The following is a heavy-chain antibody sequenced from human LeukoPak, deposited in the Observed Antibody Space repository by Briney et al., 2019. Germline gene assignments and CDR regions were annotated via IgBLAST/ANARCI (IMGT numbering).Heavy chain of an antibody. D-gene: IGHD1-1*01. CDR2: TYYRSKWYN. J-gene: IGHJ4*02. CDR3: ARGTWANFDY. CDR1: GDSVSSNNAA. V-gene: IGHV6-1*01. Sequence: SQTLSLTCAISGDSVSSNNAAWSWIRQSPSRGLEWLGRTYYRSKWYNDYALFVKSRITINPDTSKNQFSLQLNSVTPEDTVVYYCARGTWANFDYWGQGTLVTVSS.